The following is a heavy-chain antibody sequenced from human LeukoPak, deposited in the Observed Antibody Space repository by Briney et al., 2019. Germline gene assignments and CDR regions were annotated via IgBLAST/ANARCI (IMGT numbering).Heavy chain of an antibody. CDR2: IYTSDTT. D-gene: IGHD1-14*01. Sequence: SETLSLTCTVSGDSINSGNYYWSWIRQPAGRGLEWIGHIYTSDTTNYSPSLNNRVTISLDTSSHQFSLMLTSVTAADTAVYFCAGFRWVVGTRAFDVWGRGTMVTVSS. CDR3: AGFRWVVGTRAFDV. V-gene: IGHV4-61*09. J-gene: IGHJ3*01. CDR1: GDSINSGNYY.